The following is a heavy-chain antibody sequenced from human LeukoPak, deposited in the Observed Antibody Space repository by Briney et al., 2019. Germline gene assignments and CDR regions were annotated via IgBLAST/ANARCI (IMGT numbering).Heavy chain of an antibody. CDR1: GFNFEDYA. J-gene: IGHJ4*02. V-gene: IGHV3-9*01. D-gene: IGHD3-16*01. Sequence: GGSLRLSCVVSGFNFEDYAMHWVRHVPGKGLEWVSGITWNSGTMGYADSVKGRFTISRDNAKNSLYLQMNSLRAEDTAVYYCARDRLGELGPFDYWGQGTLVTVSS. CDR2: ITWNSGTM. CDR3: ARDRLGELGPFDY.